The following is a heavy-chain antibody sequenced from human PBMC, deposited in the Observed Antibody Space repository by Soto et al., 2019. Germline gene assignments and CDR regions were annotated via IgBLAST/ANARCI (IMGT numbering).Heavy chain of an antibody. CDR2: IIPIFGTA. CDR3: ASGRGYSYGYRYYYYGMDV. D-gene: IGHD5-18*01. CDR1: GGTFSSYA. Sequence: SVKVSCKASGGTFSSYAISWVRQAPGQGLEWMGGIIPIFGTANYAQKFQGRVTITADESTSTAYMELSSLRSEDTAVYYCASGRGYSYGYRYYYYGMDVWGRGTTVTVSS. J-gene: IGHJ6*02. V-gene: IGHV1-69*13.